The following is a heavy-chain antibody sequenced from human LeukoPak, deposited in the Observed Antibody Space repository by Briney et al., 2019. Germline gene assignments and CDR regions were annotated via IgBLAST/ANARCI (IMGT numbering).Heavy chain of an antibody. V-gene: IGHV3-11*01. CDR3: ARTVRRYCSGGSCYSRYYGMDV. CDR1: GFTFSDYY. J-gene: IGHJ6*02. D-gene: IGHD2-15*01. CDR2: ISSSGSTI. Sequence: GGSLRLSCAASGFTFSDYYMSWIRQAPGKGLEWVSYISSSGSTIHYADSVKGRFTISRDNAKNSLYLQMNSLRAEDTAVYYCARTVRRYCSGGSCYSRYYGMDVWGQGTTVTVSS.